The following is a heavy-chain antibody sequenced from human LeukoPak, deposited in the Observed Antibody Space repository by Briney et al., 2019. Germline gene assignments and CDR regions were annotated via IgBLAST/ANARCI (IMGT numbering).Heavy chain of an antibody. CDR3: ARPAVPGTRAHAFDI. CDR1: GYILTELS. V-gene: IGHV1-24*01. J-gene: IGHJ3*02. Sequence: GASVKVSCKVSGYILTELSMHWVRQAPGEGLEWMGGFDPEDDERIYAQKFQGRITMTEDTSTETAYMELSSLRSEDTAVYYCARPAVPGTRAHAFDIWGQGTMVIVSS. CDR2: FDPEDDER. D-gene: IGHD6-19*01.